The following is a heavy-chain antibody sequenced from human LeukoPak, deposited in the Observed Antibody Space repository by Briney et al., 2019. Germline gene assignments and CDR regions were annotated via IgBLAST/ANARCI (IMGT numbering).Heavy chain of an antibody. J-gene: IGHJ4*02. CDR3: AKAVFMVRGVIISRKGYYFDY. CDR2: ISGSGGST. D-gene: IGHD3-10*01. V-gene: IGHV3-23*01. Sequence: PGGSLRLSCAASGFTFSSYAMGWVRQAPGKGLEWVSAISGSGGSTYYADSVKGRFTISRDNSKNTLYLQMNSLRAEDTAVYYCAKAVFMVRGVIISRKGYYFDYWGQGTLVTVSS. CDR1: GFTFSSYA.